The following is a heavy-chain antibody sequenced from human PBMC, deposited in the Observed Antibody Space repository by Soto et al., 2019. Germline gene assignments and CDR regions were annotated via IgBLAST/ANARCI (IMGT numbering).Heavy chain of an antibody. CDR3: ARSRLGIAVAATGYAFDI. Sequence: ASVKVSCKVSGGTFSSYTISWVRQAPGQGLEWMGRIIPILGIANYAQKFQGRVTITADKSTSTAYMELSSLRSEDTAVYYCARSRLGIAVAATGYAFDIWGQGTMVTVSS. CDR2: IIPILGIA. D-gene: IGHD6-19*01. CDR1: GGTFSSYT. V-gene: IGHV1-69*02. J-gene: IGHJ3*02.